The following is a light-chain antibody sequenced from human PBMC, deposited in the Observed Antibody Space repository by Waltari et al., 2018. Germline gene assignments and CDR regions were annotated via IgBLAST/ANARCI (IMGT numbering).Light chain of an antibody. J-gene: IGLJ2*01. CDR3: QAWHTSTFVL. V-gene: IGLV3-1*01. Sequence: SFELTQPPSVSVSPGETASITCSGDKWGDKYVSWYQHKPCQSPVLLIYQDNMRPSGIPERFSGSNSGNTATLTISGTQAMDEADYYCQAWHTSTFVLFGGGTKLTVL. CDR2: QDN. CDR1: KWGDKY.